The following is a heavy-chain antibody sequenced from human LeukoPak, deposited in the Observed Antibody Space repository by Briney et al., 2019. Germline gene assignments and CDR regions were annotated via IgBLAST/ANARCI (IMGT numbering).Heavy chain of an antibody. Sequence: SETLSLTCAVSGGSISSTKTCGDWIRQPPGKGMEWIGTICYTGNTYYKPSLKSRVTISVDSSKNQFSLKLNSLIAADTAVYYCARRPLNYYYDSSGYYPLDYWGQGTLVTVSS. J-gene: IGHJ4*02. CDR1: GGSISSTKTC. CDR3: ARRPLNYYYDSSGYYPLDY. D-gene: IGHD3-22*01. V-gene: IGHV4-39*01. CDR2: ICYTGNT.